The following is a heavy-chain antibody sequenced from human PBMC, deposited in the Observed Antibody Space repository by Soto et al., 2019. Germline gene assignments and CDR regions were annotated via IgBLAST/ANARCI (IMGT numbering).Heavy chain of an antibody. J-gene: IGHJ4*02. V-gene: IGHV3-30*18. Sequence: PEGPLRLSCAASGFTFSSYGMHWVRQAPGKGLEWVAVISYDGSNKYYADSVKGRFTISRDNSKNTLYLQMNSLRAEDTAVYYCAKERNSSSWYFDYWGQGTLVTVSS. CDR1: GFTFSSYG. D-gene: IGHD6-13*01. CDR2: ISYDGSNK. CDR3: AKERNSSSWYFDY.